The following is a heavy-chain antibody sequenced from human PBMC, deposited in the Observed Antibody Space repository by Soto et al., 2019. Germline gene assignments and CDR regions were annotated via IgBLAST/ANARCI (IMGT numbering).Heavy chain of an antibody. Sequence: EVQVLESGGGLVQPGGSLRLSCAASGFTFSSYAMNWVRQAPGKGLEWVSVISGSGGSTYYADSVKGRFTISRDNSKNTLYLQMNSLRAEDTAVYFWARRSSGWYFDYLGQGTLVTVSS. CDR3: ARRSSGWYFDY. J-gene: IGHJ4*02. CDR1: GFTFSSYA. CDR2: ISGSGGST. V-gene: IGHV3-23*01. D-gene: IGHD6-19*01.